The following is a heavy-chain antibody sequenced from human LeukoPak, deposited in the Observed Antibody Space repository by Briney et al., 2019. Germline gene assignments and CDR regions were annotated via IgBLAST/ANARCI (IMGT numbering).Heavy chain of an antibody. D-gene: IGHD3-3*01. CDR3: ARARRPGFWSGYCEY. Sequence: GGSLRLSCAASGFTFSNYWMSWVSQAPGRGLEWVANIKQDGSVEYYVDSVKGRFTISRDNAKNSLYLQMGSLRREDTAVYYCARARRPGFWSGYCEYWGQGTLVTVSS. CDR1: GFTFSNYW. CDR2: IKQDGSVE. V-gene: IGHV3-7*01. J-gene: IGHJ4*02.